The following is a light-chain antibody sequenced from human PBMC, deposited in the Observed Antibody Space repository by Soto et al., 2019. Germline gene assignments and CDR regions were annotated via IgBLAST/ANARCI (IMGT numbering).Light chain of an antibody. J-gene: IGLJ1*01. CDR3: VSYTDTDTLV. Sequence: QSALTQPASVSGSRGQSITISCFGRNTDVGQGKSVSWYQQGPGKAPKLLIFEVTNRPSGISSRFSGSRPGNTASLTISGLQPDDEGDYYCVSYTDTDTLVFGTGTKVTV. V-gene: IGLV2-14*01. CDR2: EVT. CDR1: NTDVGQGKS.